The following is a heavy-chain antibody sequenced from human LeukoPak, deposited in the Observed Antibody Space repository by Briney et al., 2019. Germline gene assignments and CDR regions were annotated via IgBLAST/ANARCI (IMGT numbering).Heavy chain of an antibody. D-gene: IGHD2-21*02. CDR3: ARGSLAYCGGDCYPAHYFDY. J-gene: IGHJ4*02. CDR2: IRYDGSNK. V-gene: IGHV3-30*02. CDR1: GFTFSNYG. Sequence: GGSLRLSCSASGFTFSNYGIHWVRQAPGKGLEWVAFIRYDGSNKYYADSVKGRFTISRDNAKNSLYLQMNSLRAEDTAVYYCARGSLAYCGGDCYPAHYFDYWGQGTLVTVSS.